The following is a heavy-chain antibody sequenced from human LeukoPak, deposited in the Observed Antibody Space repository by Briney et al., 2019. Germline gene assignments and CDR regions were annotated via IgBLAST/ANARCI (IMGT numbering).Heavy chain of an antibody. J-gene: IGHJ3*02. Sequence: ASVKVSCKASGGTFSSYAISWVRQAPGQGPEWMGGIIPIFGTANYAQKFQGRVTITADESTSAAYMELSSLRSEDTAVYYCARALIAVAGRRHAFDIWGQGTMVTVSS. CDR3: ARALIAVAGRRHAFDI. D-gene: IGHD6-19*01. CDR1: GGTFSSYA. V-gene: IGHV1-69*13. CDR2: IIPIFGTA.